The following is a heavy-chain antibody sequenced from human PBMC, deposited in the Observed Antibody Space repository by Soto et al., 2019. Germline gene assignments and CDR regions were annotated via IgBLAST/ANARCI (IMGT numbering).Heavy chain of an antibody. V-gene: IGHV4-34*01. CDR3: ARGVGKMERPYNWFDP. CDR2: SNHSGST. CDR1: GGSFSGYY. D-gene: IGHD1-1*01. J-gene: IGHJ5*02. Sequence: QVQLQQWGAGLLKPSETLSLTCAVYGGSFSGYYWSWIRQPPGKGLEWIGESNHSGSTNYNPSLKSRVTISVDTSKNQFSLKLSSVTAADTAVYYCARGVGKMERPYNWFDPWGQGTLVTVSS.